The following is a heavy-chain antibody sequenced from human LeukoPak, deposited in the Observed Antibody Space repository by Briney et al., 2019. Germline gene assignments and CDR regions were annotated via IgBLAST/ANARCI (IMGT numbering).Heavy chain of an antibody. CDR3: ARVPLWSNSSPRNYFDY. V-gene: IGHV4-39*07. CDR2: IHYSGST. D-gene: IGHD6-6*01. CDR1: GGSISRTTYY. J-gene: IGHJ4*02. Sequence: SETLSLTCTVSGGSISRTTYYWGWIRQPPGKGLEWVGSIHYSGSTYYNPSLKSRVTISVDTSKSQFSLKLISVTAADTAVYYCARVPLWSNSSPRNYFDYWGQGTLVTVSS.